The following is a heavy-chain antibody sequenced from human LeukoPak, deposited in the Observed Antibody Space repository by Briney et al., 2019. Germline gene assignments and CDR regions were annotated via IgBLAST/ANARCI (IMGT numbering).Heavy chain of an antibody. D-gene: IGHD4-23*01. V-gene: IGHV1-2*02. CDR2: INPNSGGT. CDR3: ATSRWLDNWFDP. CDR1: GYTFTDYY. J-gene: IGHJ5*02. Sequence: ASVKVSCKASGYTFTDYYIHWVRQAPGQGLEWMEWINPNSGGTNYAQKFQGRVTMTRDTSISTDYLNLTRPRPGDTAVDYLATSRWLDNWFDPWGQGTLVTVSS.